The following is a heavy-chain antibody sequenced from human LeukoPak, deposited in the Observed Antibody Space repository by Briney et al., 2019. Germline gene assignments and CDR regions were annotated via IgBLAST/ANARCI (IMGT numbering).Heavy chain of an antibody. Sequence: PGGSLRLSCAASGFTFSGFWMHWVRQAPGKGLVWVSRINSDGSSTSYAESVKARFTISRDNAKTTLYLQMNSLRAEDTAVYYCARRSAAKDASDIWGQGTMVTVSS. CDR2: INSDGSST. J-gene: IGHJ3*02. CDR3: ARRSAAKDASDI. CDR1: GFTFSGFW. V-gene: IGHV3-74*01. D-gene: IGHD6-25*01.